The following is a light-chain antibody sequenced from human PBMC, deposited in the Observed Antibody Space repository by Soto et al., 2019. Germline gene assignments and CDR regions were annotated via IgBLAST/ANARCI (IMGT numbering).Light chain of an antibody. CDR3: SSYAGSGTFV. V-gene: IGLV2-14*01. J-gene: IGLJ2*01. CDR1: SSDVGGYNY. Sequence: QSALTQPASVSGSLGQSITISCTGTSSDVGGYNYVSWYQQHPGKAPKLMIYEVSNRPSGISNRFSGSKSGNTASLTISGLQAEDDADYYCSSYAGSGTFVFGGGTKVTVL. CDR2: EVS.